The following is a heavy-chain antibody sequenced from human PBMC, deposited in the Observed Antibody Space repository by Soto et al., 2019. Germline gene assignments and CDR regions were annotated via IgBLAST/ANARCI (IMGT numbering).Heavy chain of an antibody. CDR3: SRSLNA. Sequence: VGSLRLSCAASGFTFTTWWMDWARQTPGKGLEWVANINQDGSQKNYVDSVKGRFTISRDNAKNSVYLQMTSLTAEDSALYYCSRSLNAWGQGTLVTVS. J-gene: IGHJ5*02. CDR2: INQDGSQK. CDR1: GFTFTTWW. V-gene: IGHV3-7*01.